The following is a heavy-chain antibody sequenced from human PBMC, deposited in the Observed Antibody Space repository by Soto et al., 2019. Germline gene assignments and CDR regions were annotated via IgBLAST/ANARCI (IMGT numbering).Heavy chain of an antibody. CDR3: AKDQSNSNPLYYFDF. CDR1: GFTFSIYA. Sequence: VGSLRLSCAASGFTFSIYAMTWVRQSPGKGLEWVSSMSRTGDNTYYADPVKGRFTISRDNSKNTLYLQMNSLRAEDTAIYYCAKDQSNSNPLYYFDFWGPGTLVTVSS. J-gene: IGHJ4*02. V-gene: IGHV3-23*01. D-gene: IGHD3-22*01. CDR2: MSRTGDNT.